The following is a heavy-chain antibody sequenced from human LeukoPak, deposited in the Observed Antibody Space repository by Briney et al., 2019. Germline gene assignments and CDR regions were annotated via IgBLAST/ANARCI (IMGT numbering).Heavy chain of an antibody. Sequence: GGSLRLSRSASGFTFNSYAMSWVRQAPGKELAWVSAISGRGVSTYYAASAKDRFTISRDNSKNTLYLQMNSLRAEDTAVYYCAKEGLALDIVVVPADYRGQGNLGTVSS. V-gene: IGHV3-23*01. CDR3: AKEGLALDIVVVPADY. J-gene: IGHJ4*02. D-gene: IGHD2-2*03. CDR1: GFTFNSYA. CDR2: ISGRGVST.